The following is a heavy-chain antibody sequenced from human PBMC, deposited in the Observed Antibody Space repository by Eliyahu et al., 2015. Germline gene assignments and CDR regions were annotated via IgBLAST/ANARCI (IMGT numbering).Heavy chain of an antibody. CDR3: AKDLSSDYGLFDC. D-gene: IGHD4-17*01. V-gene: IGHV3-23*01. Sequence: EVQLLESGGGLVQPGGSLRVXCXASGFAFTSFAMAWXRQAPGKGLEWVSSISTTGGSTYYADSVKGRFTISRDNSKNTLYLQMNSLRAEDTAVYYCAKDLSSDYGLFDCWGQGTLVTVSS. CDR1: GFAFTSFA. J-gene: IGHJ4*02. CDR2: ISTTGGST.